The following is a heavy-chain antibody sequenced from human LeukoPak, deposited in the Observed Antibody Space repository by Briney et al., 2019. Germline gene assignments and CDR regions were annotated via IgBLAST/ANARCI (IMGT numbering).Heavy chain of an antibody. CDR2: INSDGSST. V-gene: IGHV3-74*03. Sequence: GGSLRLSCGATGFTISSYWMHWVRQAPGKGLVWVSRINSDGSSTTYADSVKGRFTISRDNAKNTLYLQMNSLRADDTAVYYCAKGGTTVVDYWGQGTLVTVSS. CDR1: GFTISSYW. J-gene: IGHJ4*02. D-gene: IGHD4-23*01. CDR3: AKGGTTVVDY.